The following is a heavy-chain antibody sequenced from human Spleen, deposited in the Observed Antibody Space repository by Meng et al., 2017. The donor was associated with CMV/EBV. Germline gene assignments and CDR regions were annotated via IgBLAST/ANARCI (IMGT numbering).Heavy chain of an antibody. D-gene: IGHD2-2*01. J-gene: IGHJ4*02. V-gene: IGHV1-69*05. CDR1: GGTFRRYA. CDR3: ARSSGTSFFDY. Sequence: SCPASGGTFRRYALRWVPQAPGQALVWMGGIIPIFGAATYAQTFQGRVTITTDESTSTAYMALSSLRSEDTAVYYCARSSGTSFFDYWDQGTLVTVSS. CDR2: IIPIFGAA.